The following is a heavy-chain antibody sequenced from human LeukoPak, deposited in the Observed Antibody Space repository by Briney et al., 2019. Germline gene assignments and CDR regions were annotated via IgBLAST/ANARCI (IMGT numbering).Heavy chain of an antibody. CDR3: ARRQKTYYYDSSGYMGLYYFDY. V-gene: IGHV4-39*01. D-gene: IGHD3-22*01. CDR2: IYYSGST. J-gene: IGHJ4*02. Sequence: SETLSPTCTVSGGSISSSSYYWGWIRQPPGKGLEWIGSIYYSGSTYYNPSLKSRVTISVDTSKNQFSLKLSSVTAADTAVYYCARRQKTYYYDSSGYMGLYYFDYWGQGTLVTVSS. CDR1: GGSISSSSYY.